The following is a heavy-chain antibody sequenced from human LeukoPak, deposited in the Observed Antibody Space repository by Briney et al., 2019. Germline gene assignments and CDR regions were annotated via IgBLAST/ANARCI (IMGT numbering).Heavy chain of an antibody. CDR2: IYYSGST. CDR3: ARLPASSRSSSRVGYYYMDV. Sequence: SETLSLTCTVSGGSISSHYWSWIRQPPGKGLEWIGYIYYSGSTNYNPSLKSRVTISVDTSKNQFSLKLSSVTAADTAVYYCARLPASSRSSSRVGYYYMDVWGKGTTVTVSS. D-gene: IGHD6-6*01. V-gene: IGHV4-59*11. CDR1: GGSISSHY. J-gene: IGHJ6*03.